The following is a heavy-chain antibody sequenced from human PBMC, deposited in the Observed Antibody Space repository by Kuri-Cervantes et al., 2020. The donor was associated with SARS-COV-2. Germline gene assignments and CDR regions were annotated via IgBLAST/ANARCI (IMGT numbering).Heavy chain of an antibody. Sequence: ASVKVSCKASGYTFTDYYMHWVRQAPGQGLEWMGWINPNSGGTNYAQKFQGWVTMTRDTSISTAYMELSRLRSDDTAVYYCARDLDSSGYGYYYYGMDVWGQGTTVTVSS. CDR1: GYTFTDYY. CDR3: ARDLDSSGYGYYYYGMDV. CDR2: INPNSGGT. V-gene: IGHV1-2*04. J-gene: IGHJ6*02. D-gene: IGHD3-22*01.